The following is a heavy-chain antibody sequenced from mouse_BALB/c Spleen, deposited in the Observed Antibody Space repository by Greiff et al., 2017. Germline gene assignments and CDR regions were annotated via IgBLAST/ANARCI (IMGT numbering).Heavy chain of an antibody. CDR1: GFNIKDTY. CDR3: AREGGILYYFDY. CDR2: IDPANGNT. J-gene: IGHJ2*01. V-gene: IGHV14-3*02. Sequence: EVQLQQSGAELVKPGASVKLSCTASGFNIKDTYMHWVKQRPEQGLEWIGRIDPANGNTKYDPKFQGKATITADTSSNTADLQLSSLTSEDTAVDYCAREGGILYYFDYWGQGTTRTVSS.